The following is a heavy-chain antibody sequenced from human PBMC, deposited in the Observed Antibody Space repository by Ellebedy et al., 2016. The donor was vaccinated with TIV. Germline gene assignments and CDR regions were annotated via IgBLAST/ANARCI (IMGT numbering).Heavy chain of an antibody. CDR3: AEGRSGWYYFDY. Sequence: SETLSLTCAVYGGSFSGYYWSWVRQPPGKGLEWIGEVNQSGRTNYPPSLKSRVTISVDMSKNQFSLRLTSVTAADTAVYYCAEGRSGWYYFDYWGQGTLVTVSS. CDR1: GGSFSGYY. D-gene: IGHD6-19*01. CDR2: VNQSGRT. J-gene: IGHJ4*02. V-gene: IGHV4-34*01.